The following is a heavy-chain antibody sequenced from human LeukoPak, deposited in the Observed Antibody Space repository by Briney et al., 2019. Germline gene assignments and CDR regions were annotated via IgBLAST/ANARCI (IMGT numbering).Heavy chain of an antibody. CDR1: GFTFSNAW. V-gene: IGHV3-15*01. D-gene: IGHD6-13*01. J-gene: IGHJ4*02. Sequence: GGSLRLSCAASGFTFSNAWMSWVRQAPGKGLEWVGRIKSKTDGGTTDYAAPVKGRFTISRDDSKNTLYLQMNSLKTEDTAAYYCTTDHGIAAADRSGYWGQGTLVTVSS. CDR3: TTDHGIAAADRSGY. CDR2: IKSKTDGGTT.